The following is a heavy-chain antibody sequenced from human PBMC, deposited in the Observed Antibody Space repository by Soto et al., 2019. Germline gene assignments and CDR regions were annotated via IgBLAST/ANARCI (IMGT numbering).Heavy chain of an antibody. CDR3: ATDLVTMVRGVIIAADY. V-gene: IGHV1-24*01. D-gene: IGHD3-10*01. Sequence: ASVKVSCKVSGYTLTELSMHWVRQAPGKGLEWMGGFDAEDGETIYAQKLQGRVTMTEDTSTNTAYMELSSLRSEDTAVYYCATDLVTMVRGVIIAADYWGQGTLVTVSS. J-gene: IGHJ4*02. CDR1: GYTLTELS. CDR2: FDAEDGET.